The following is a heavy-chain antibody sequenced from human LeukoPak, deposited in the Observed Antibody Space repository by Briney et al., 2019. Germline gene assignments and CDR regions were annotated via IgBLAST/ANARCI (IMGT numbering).Heavy chain of an antibody. Sequence: ASVKVSCKASGYTFTNYYMHWVRQAPGQGLEWVGIINPSCGSTSYAQKVQGSVTMTRDMSTSTVYMELSSLRSEDTAVYYCARDRRLQGAFDIWGQGTMVTVSS. J-gene: IGHJ3*02. CDR3: ARDRRLQGAFDI. D-gene: IGHD1-1*01. V-gene: IGHV1-46*01. CDR1: GYTFTNYY. CDR2: INPSCGST.